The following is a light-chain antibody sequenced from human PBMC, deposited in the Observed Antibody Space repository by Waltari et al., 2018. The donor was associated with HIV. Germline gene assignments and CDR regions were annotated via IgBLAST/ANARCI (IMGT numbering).Light chain of an antibody. CDR3: GTWDSSLSLV. V-gene: IGLV1-51*01. CDR1: SSNIGNNY. J-gene: IGLJ2*01. Sequence: QSVLTQPPSVSAAPGQKVTISRSGSSSNIGNNYVSWYQQLPGTAPKLLNYDNNKRPSGIPDRFSGSKSGTSATLVITGLQTGDEADYYCGTWDSSLSLVFGGGTKLTVL. CDR2: DNN.